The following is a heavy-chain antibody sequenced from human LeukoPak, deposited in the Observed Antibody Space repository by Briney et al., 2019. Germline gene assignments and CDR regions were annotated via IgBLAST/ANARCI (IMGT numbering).Heavy chain of an antibody. CDR1: GGTFSSYA. V-gene: IGHV1-69*06. CDR2: IIPMFGTA. Sequence: SVKVSCKASGGTFSSYAIRWVRQAPGQGLEWMGGIIPMFGTADYTQKLQGRVTITADKSTSTAYMELSSLRSEDTAVYYCARGPRYYYYMDAWGKGTTVTVSS. J-gene: IGHJ6*03. CDR3: ARGPRYYYYMDA.